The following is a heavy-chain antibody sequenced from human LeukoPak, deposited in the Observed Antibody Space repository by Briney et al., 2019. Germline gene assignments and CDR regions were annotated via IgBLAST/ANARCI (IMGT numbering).Heavy chain of an antibody. J-gene: IGHJ4*02. CDR3: AKLQGVAAADHPYFDY. CDR2: ISGSAGST. V-gene: IGHV3-23*01. CDR1: GFTFSSYA. Sequence: GGSLRLSCAASGFTFSSYAMSWVRQAPGKGLEWVSVISGSAGSTHYADSVKGRFTISRDKSKNTLYLQVNSLRAEDTAVYYCAKLQGVAAADHPYFDYWGQGTLVTVSS. D-gene: IGHD6-13*01.